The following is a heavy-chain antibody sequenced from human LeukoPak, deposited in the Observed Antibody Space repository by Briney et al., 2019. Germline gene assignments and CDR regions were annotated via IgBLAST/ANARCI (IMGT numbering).Heavy chain of an antibody. CDR3: ARSQREWSIDY. V-gene: IGHV4-34*01. CDR2: INHSGST. J-gene: IGHJ4*02. CDR1: GFTFSSYA. Sequence: SGGSLRLSCAASGFTFSSYAMSWVRQAPGKGLEWIGEINHSGSTNYNPSLKSRVTISVDTSKNQFSLKLSSVTAADTAVYYCARSQREWSIDYWGQGTLVTVSS. D-gene: IGHD3-3*01.